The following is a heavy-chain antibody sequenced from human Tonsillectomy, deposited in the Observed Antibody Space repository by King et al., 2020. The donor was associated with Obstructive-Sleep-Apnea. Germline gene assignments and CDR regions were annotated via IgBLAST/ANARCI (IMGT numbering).Heavy chain of an antibody. Sequence: VQLVQSGAEVKKPGASVKVSCKASGYTFTSYDINWVRQATGQGLEWMGWMNPNSGKKGYAQQFQGRVTMTRNTSITTAYMELSSLGSEDMALYYCARRAGGAVGDVWGQGTTVTVSS. CDR1: GYTFTSYD. V-gene: IGHV1-8*01. J-gene: IGHJ6*02. CDR3: ARRAGGAVGDV. D-gene: IGHD6-19*01. CDR2: MNPNSGKK.